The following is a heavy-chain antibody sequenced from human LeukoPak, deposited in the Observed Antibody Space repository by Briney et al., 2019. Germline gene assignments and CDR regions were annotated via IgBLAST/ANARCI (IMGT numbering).Heavy chain of an antibody. V-gene: IGHV3-48*01. CDR1: ASTFSNDA. Sequence: GGSLRLSCAASASTFSNDAIHWVRQAPGKGLEWVSYISGSSGSIYYADSVRGRFTISRDNAKNSLSLQMNSLRAEDTAVYYCARVDYGGFNFDYWGQGTLVTVST. CDR2: ISGSSGSI. CDR3: ARVDYGGFNFDY. J-gene: IGHJ4*02. D-gene: IGHD4-23*01.